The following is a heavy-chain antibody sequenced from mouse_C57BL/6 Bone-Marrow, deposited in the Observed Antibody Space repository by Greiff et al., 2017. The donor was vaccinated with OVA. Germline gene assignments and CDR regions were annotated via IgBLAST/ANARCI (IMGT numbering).Heavy chain of an antibody. V-gene: IGHV1-26*01. CDR1: GYTFTDYY. J-gene: IGHJ2*01. Sequence: EVQLQQSGPELVKPGASVKISCKASGYTFTDYYMNWVKQSPGKSLEWIGDINPNNGGTSYNQKFKGKATLTVNKSSSTAYMERRSLTSEDSAVYYCARDGSSDYWGQGTTLTVSS. CDR3: ARDGSSDY. CDR2: INPNNGGT. D-gene: IGHD1-1*01.